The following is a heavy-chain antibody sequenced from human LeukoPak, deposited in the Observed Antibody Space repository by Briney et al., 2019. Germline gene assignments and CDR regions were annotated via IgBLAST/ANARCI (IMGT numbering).Heavy chain of an antibody. V-gene: IGHV3-23*01. D-gene: IGHD3-22*01. CDR1: GFTFSSYG. Sequence: GGSLRLSCAASGFTFSSYGMSWVRQAPGKGLEWVSAISGSGGSTYYADSVKGRFTISRDNSKNTLYLQMNSLRAEDTAVYYCAFGRGYYYDSSGYYYPFDYWGQGTLVTVSS. CDR3: AFGRGYYYDSSGYYYPFDY. CDR2: ISGSGGST. J-gene: IGHJ4*02.